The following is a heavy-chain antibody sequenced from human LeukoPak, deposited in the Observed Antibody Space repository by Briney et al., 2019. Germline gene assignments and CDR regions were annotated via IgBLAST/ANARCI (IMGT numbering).Heavy chain of an antibody. J-gene: IGHJ4*02. CDR2: IYYSGST. CDR3: ARGRPYSGGYHLDY. Sequence: SETLPLTCAVSGGSISSSNWWSWVRQPPGKGLEWIGNIYYSGSTYYNLSLKSRVTMSVDTSKNQFFLKLNSVTAADTAVYYCARGRPYSGGYHLDYWGQGTLVTVSA. D-gene: IGHD1-26*01. CDR1: GGSISSSNW. V-gene: IGHV4-4*02.